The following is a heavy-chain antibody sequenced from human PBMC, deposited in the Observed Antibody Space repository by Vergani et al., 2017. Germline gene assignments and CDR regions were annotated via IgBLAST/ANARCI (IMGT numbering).Heavy chain of an antibody. CDR3: ARERGRGDGGSWFDP. J-gene: IGHJ5*02. CDR2: INAGNGNT. D-gene: IGHD4-23*01. V-gene: IGHV1-3*01. CDR1: GYTFTSYS. Sequence: QVQLVQSGAEVKKPGASVKVSCKASGYTFTSYSMHWVRQAPGQRLEWMGWINAGNGNTKYSQKFQGRVTITRDTSASTAYMELSSLRSEDTAVYYCARERGRGDGGSWFDPWGQGTLVTVSS.